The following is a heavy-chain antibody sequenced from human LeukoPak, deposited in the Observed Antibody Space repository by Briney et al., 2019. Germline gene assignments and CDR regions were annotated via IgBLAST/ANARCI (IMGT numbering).Heavy chain of an antibody. CDR3: AKDHSVAVAGDFDY. Sequence: GGSLRLSCTASGFTFSSYAMSWVRQAPGKGLEWVSAISGSGGSTYYADSVKGRFTISRDNSKNTLYLQMNSLRAEDTAVYYCAKDHSVAVAGDFDYWGQGTLVTVSS. D-gene: IGHD6-19*01. V-gene: IGHV3-23*01. J-gene: IGHJ4*02. CDR2: ISGSGGST. CDR1: GFTFSSYA.